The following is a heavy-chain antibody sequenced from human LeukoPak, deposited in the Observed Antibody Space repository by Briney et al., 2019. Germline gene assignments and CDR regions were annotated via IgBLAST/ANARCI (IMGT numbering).Heavy chain of an antibody. CDR2: IKQDETEK. Sequence: GGSLRLSCTASGFTFSNFWMGWVRQAPGKGLEWVANIKQDETEKFYLGSVKGRFTISRDNAKNSLYLQMNSLRVEDTAVYYCARDKLNGDSRFDYWGQGTLVTVSS. V-gene: IGHV3-7*03. CDR3: ARDKLNGDSRFDY. CDR1: GFTFSNFW. J-gene: IGHJ4*02. D-gene: IGHD2-21*02.